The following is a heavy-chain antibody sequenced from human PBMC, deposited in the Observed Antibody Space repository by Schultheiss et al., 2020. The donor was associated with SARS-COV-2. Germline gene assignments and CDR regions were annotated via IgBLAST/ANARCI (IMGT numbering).Heavy chain of an antibody. D-gene: IGHD5-24*01. CDR2: IYYSGST. V-gene: IGHV4-59*04. CDR1: GGSISSYF. CDR3: VQQRPLSGMDV. J-gene: IGHJ6*02. Sequence: SETLSLTCTVSGGSISSYFWNWIRQSPGKGLEWIGSIYYSGSTYYNPSLKSRVTISVDTSKNQFSLKLSSVTAADTAVYYCVQQRPLSGMDVWSQGTTVTVSS.